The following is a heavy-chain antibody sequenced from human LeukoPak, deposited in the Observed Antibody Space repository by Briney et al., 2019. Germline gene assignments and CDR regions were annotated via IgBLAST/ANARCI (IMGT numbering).Heavy chain of an antibody. CDR2: MNLSSGNT. CDR3: ASHAYYYSSGSFAY. Sequence: GASVKVSCKASGYTCTSYDINWGRHATGQGPEWMGWMNLSSGNTGYAQRYQGRVTMTSDTSIHTAYLELSRLRSDDTVVYYCASHAYYYSSGSFAYWGQGTLVTVSS. D-gene: IGHD3-10*01. CDR1: GYTCTSYD. J-gene: IGHJ4*02. V-gene: IGHV1-8*01.